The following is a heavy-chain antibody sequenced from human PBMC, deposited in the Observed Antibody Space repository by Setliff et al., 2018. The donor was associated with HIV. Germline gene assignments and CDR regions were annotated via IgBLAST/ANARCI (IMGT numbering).Heavy chain of an antibody. J-gene: IGHJ4*02. CDR2: IHYSGST. V-gene: IGHV4-59*08. CDR3: ARYWDKSGYYYLDH. CDR1: GGSISSYY. D-gene: IGHD3-3*01. Sequence: LSLTCTVSGGSISSYYWSWIRQSPEKGLEWIGYIHYSGSTNYNPSLKSRVTISMDTSKNQFSLKLTSVTAADTAVYYCARYWDKSGYYYLDHWGQGILVTVSS.